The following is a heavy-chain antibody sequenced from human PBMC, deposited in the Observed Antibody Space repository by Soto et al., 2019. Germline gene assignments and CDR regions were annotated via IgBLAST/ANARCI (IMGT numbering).Heavy chain of an antibody. CDR3: AKDMSYYDSSGYWGDAFDI. CDR2: ISGSGGST. D-gene: IGHD3-22*01. V-gene: IGHV3-23*01. Sequence: GVLRLSCAASGFTFSSYAMSWVRQAPGKGLDWVSAISGSGGSTYYADSVKGRFTISRDNSKNTLYLQMNSLRAEDTAVYYCAKDMSYYDSSGYWGDAFDIWGQGTMVTVSS. J-gene: IGHJ3*02. CDR1: GFTFSSYA.